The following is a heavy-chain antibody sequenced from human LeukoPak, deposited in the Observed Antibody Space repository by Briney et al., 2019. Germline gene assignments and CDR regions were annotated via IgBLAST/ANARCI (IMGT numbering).Heavy chain of an antibody. Sequence: SGTLSLTCAISGGSISSSNWWTWVPQPPGKGLEWVGEIYLRGNTNYNPSLESRATISVDESKTQLSLRLESVTAADTAVYYCARGTITTVTDSWGPGTLVTVSS. J-gene: IGHJ4*02. D-gene: IGHD4-17*01. CDR3: ARGTITTVTDS. CDR1: GGSISSSNW. V-gene: IGHV4-4*02. CDR2: IYLRGNT.